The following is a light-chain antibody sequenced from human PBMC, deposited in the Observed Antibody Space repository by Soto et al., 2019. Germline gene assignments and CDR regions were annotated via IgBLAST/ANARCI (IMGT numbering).Light chain of an antibody. Sequence: EIVLTQSPGTQSLSPGERATLSCRASQSVTNSYLTWYQQKPGQAPRLLIYAASIRATGIPDWFSGSGSGRDFTLTISRLEPEDSAVYYCQQYGSSPGTFGQGTKVEIK. J-gene: IGKJ1*01. CDR2: AAS. V-gene: IGKV3-20*01. CDR3: QQYGSSPGT. CDR1: QSVTNSY.